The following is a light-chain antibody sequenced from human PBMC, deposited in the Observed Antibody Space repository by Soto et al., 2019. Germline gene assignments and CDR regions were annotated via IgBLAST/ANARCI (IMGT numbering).Light chain of an antibody. CDR2: EVS. Sequence: QSALTQPPSASGSPGQSVTISCTGTSSDVGAYNYVSWYQQLPGKAPKLIIYEVSKRPSGVPDRFSGSKSGNTASLTVSGLQVEDEADYYCTSYAGTYSFFYVFGTGTRSPS. V-gene: IGLV2-8*01. CDR1: SSDVGAYNY. J-gene: IGLJ1*01. CDR3: TSYAGTYSFFYV.